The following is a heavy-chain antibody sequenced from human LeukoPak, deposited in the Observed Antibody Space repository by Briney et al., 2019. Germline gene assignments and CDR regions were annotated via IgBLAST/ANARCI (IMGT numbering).Heavy chain of an antibody. D-gene: IGHD1-14*01. V-gene: IGHV4-30-2*01. Sequence: TSETLSLTCAVSGGSISSGGYSWSWIRQPPGKGLEWIGYIYHSGSSYYNPSLKSRVTISVDRSKNQFSLKLSSVTAADTAVYYCARGGDRRGFDYWGQGTLVTVSS. CDR2: IYHSGSS. CDR3: ARGGDRRGFDY. CDR1: GGSISSGGYS. J-gene: IGHJ4*02.